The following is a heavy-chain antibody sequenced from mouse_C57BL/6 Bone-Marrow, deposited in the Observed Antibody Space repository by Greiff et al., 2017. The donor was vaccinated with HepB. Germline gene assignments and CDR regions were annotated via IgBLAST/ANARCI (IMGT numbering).Heavy chain of an antibody. CDR1: GYAFSSYW. D-gene: IGHD1-1*01. V-gene: IGHV1-80*01. Sequence: QVQLQQSGAELVKPGASVKISCKASGYAFSSYWMNWVKQRPGKGLEWIGQIYPGDGDTNYNGKFKGKATLTADKSSSTAYMQLSSLTSEDAAVYFCARRVVADYFDYWGKGTTLTVSS. J-gene: IGHJ2*01. CDR2: IYPGDGDT. CDR3: ARRVVADYFDY.